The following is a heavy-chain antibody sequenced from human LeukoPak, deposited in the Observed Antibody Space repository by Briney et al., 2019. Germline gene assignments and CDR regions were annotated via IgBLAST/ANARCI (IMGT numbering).Heavy chain of an antibody. CDR1: GGTFSSYA. CDR2: IIPIFGTA. V-gene: IGHV1-69*13. Sequence: SVKVSCKASGGTFSSYAISWVRQAPGQGLEWMGGIIPIFGTANYAQKFQGRVTITADESTSTAYMELSSLRSEDTAVYYCASSAIGYYDSSGYYLYWGQGTLVTVSS. J-gene: IGHJ4*02. D-gene: IGHD3-22*01. CDR3: ASSAIGYYDSSGYYLY.